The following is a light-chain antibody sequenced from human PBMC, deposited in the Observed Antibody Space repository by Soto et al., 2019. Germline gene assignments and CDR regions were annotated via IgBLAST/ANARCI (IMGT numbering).Light chain of an antibody. CDR3: QQNYSTPRT. CDR1: QSISSH. J-gene: IGKJ1*01. CDR2: ASS. V-gene: IGKV1-39*01. Sequence: DIQMTQSPSSLSASVGDRFTITCRASQSISSHLIWYQQKSGRAPNPLIYASSTLRSGVPSRFSCSGSGTDFILTISTLQPEDFATYYCQQNYSTPRTFGQGTQVEIK.